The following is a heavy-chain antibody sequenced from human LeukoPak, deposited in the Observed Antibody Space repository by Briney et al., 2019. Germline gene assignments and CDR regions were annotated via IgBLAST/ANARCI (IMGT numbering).Heavy chain of an antibody. CDR1: GYTFTSYY. D-gene: IGHD5-18*01. V-gene: IGHV1-69*02. CDR2: IIPILGIA. Sequence: ASVKVSCKASGYTFTSYYMHWVRQAPGQGLEWMGRIIPILGIANYAQKFQGRVTITADKSTSTAYMELSSLRSEDTAVYYCARGDGYSYGSYWFDPWGQGTLVTVSS. CDR3: ARGDGYSYGSYWFDP. J-gene: IGHJ5*02.